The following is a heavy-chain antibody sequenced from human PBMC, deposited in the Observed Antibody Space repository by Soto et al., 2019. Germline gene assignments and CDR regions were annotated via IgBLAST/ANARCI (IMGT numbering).Heavy chain of an antibody. CDR1: GGSISSYY. J-gene: IGHJ6*02. D-gene: IGHD1-26*01. CDR2: IYYSGST. Sequence: PSETLSLTCTVSGGSISSYYWSWIRQPPGKGLEWIGYIYYSGSTNYNPSLKSRVTISVDTSKNQFSLKLSSVTAADTAVYYCARDRSIVGATVFYGMDVWGQGTTVTVSS. V-gene: IGHV4-59*01. CDR3: ARDRSIVGATVFYGMDV.